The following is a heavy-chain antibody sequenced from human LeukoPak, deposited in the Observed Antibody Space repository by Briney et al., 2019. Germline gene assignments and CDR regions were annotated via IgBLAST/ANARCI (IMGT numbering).Heavy chain of an antibody. Sequence: GASVKVSCKVSGYTLTELSVHWVRQAPGKGLEWMGGFDPEDGETIYAQKFQGRVTMTEDTSTDTAYMELSSLRSEDTAVYYCATDNLNYYDSSGLGGLDYWGQGTLVTVSS. D-gene: IGHD3-22*01. CDR3: ATDNLNYYDSSGLGGLDY. CDR2: FDPEDGET. V-gene: IGHV1-24*01. CDR1: GYTLTELS. J-gene: IGHJ4*02.